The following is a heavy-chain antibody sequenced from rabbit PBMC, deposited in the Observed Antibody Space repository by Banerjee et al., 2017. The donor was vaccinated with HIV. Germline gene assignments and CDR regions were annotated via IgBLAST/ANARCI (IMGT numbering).Heavy chain of an antibody. Sequence: QEQLEESGGDLVKPEGSLTLTCTASGFSFSSDYDISWVRQAPGKGLEWIGYIDPVFGSTYYASWVKCRFTISSHNAQNTLYLQLNSLTAADTATYFCARDGRGIYDDYGDYYFTLWGPGTLVTVS. J-gene: IGHJ4*01. CDR3: ARDGRGIYDDYGDYYFTL. CDR2: IDPVFGST. V-gene: IGHV1S45*01. D-gene: IGHD2-1*01. CDR1: GFSFSSDYD.